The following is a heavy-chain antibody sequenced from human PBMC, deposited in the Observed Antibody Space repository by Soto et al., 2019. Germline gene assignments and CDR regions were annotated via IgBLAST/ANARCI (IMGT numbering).Heavy chain of an antibody. CDR2: IYYCGKT. CDR1: GGSISSSSYY. Sequence: QLQLQESGPGLVKPSETLSLTCTVSGGSISSSSYYWGWIRQPPGKGPEWIGSIYYCGKTSYNPSLKSRVTIAVDTCKNQFSPKLSSVTDADAAVYYCARLSQDYGDYVYAFDIWGQGTMVTVSS. D-gene: IGHD4-17*01. J-gene: IGHJ3*02. V-gene: IGHV4-39*01. CDR3: ARLSQDYGDYVYAFDI.